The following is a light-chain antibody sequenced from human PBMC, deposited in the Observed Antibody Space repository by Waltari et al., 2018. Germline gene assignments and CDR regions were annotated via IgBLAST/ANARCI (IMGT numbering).Light chain of an antibody. CDR1: NLGNKY. Sequence: SYELTQPLSVSVSPGQTAKITCTGDNLGNKYVSWYHQKAGQSPVLVIYQDKYRPSGIPARISGSGTNSVNTATLTNRRTQSMDEGDYYCQVWDRTTVIFGGGTKLTVL. CDR3: QVWDRTTVI. CDR2: QDK. J-gene: IGLJ2*01. V-gene: IGLV3-1*01.